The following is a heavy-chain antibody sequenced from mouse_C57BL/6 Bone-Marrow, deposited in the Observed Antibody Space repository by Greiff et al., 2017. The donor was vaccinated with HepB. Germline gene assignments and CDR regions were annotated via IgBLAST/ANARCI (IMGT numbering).Heavy chain of an antibody. CDR3: ARLDSSGYPAWFAY. J-gene: IGHJ3*01. V-gene: IGHV2-9-1*01. Sequence: VQLQESGPGLVAPSQSLSITCTVSGFSLTSYAISWVRQPPGKGLEWLGVIWTGGGTNYNSALKSRLSISKDNSKSQVFLKMNSLQTDDTARYYCARLDSSGYPAWFAYWGQGTLVTVSA. CDR1: GFSLTSYA. CDR2: IWTGGGT. D-gene: IGHD3-2*02.